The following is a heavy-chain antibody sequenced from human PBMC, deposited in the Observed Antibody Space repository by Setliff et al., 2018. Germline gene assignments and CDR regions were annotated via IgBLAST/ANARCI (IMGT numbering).Heavy chain of an antibody. J-gene: IGHJ6*02. D-gene: IGHD5-12*01. CDR2: IYYSGST. CDR1: GYSISSGYY. CDR3: ARDSGYEYYYYAMDV. V-gene: IGHV4-38-2*01. Sequence: SETLSLTCAVSGYSISSGYYWGWIRQPPGKGLEWIGSIYYSGSTNYNPSLKSRVTISVDTSKNQFSLKLSSVTAADTAVYYCARDSGYEYYYYAMDVWGQGTTVTVSS.